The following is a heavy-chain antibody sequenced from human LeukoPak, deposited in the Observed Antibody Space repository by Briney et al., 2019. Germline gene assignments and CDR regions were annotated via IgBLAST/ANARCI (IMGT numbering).Heavy chain of an antibody. CDR1: GGTFSSYA. D-gene: IGHD4-11*01. J-gene: IGHJ5*02. CDR3: ARGGLQAPGWFDP. CDR2: IIPIFGIA. V-gene: IGHV1-69*04. Sequence: ASVKVSCKASGGTFSSYAISWVRQAPGQGLEWMGRIIPIFGIANYAQKFQGRVTITADKSTSTAYMELSSLRSEDTAVYYCARGGLQAPGWFDPWGQATLVTVSS.